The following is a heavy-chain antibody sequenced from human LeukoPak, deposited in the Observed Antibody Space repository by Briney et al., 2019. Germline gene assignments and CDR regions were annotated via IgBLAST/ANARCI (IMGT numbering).Heavy chain of an antibody. V-gene: IGHV3-30*18. Sequence: GGSLRLSCAPSGFTFSSYGMHWVRQAPGKGLEWVALMSFDGSNKYYADSVKGRFTISRDNPKNTLYLQMNSLRAEDTAVYFCAKGRTFFYDSSGSSLDSWGQGTLVTVSS. CDR2: MSFDGSNK. CDR1: GFTFSSYG. CDR3: AKGRTFFYDSSGSSLDS. D-gene: IGHD3-22*01. J-gene: IGHJ4*02.